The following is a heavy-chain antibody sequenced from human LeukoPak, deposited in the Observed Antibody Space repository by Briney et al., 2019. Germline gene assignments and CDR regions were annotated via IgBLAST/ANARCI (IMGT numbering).Heavy chain of an antibody. Sequence: GSLRLSWAASGFTFSPYSMNWVRQAPGKGLEWVSFVSGSGSPIYYADSVKGRFTISRGNARNSLYLQMNSLRAEDTAVYYCARVRGNSYGYVDYWGQGTLVTVSS. CDR2: VSGSGSPI. CDR1: GFTFSPYS. V-gene: IGHV3-48*01. CDR3: ARVRGNSYGYVDY. D-gene: IGHD5-18*01. J-gene: IGHJ4*02.